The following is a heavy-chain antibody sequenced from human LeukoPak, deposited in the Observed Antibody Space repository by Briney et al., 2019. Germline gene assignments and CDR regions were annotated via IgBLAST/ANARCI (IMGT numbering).Heavy chain of an antibody. CDR3: ARESEYYYDSSGYPSDAFDI. J-gene: IGHJ3*02. V-gene: IGHV3-30*03. D-gene: IGHD3-22*01. CDR1: GFTFSSYG. CDR2: ISYDGSNK. Sequence: QPGGSLRLSCAASGFTFSSYGMHWVRQAPGKGLEWVAVISYDGSNKYYADSVKGRFTISTDNSKNTLYLQMNSLRAEDTAVYYCARESEYYYDSSGYPSDAFDIWGQGTMVTVSS.